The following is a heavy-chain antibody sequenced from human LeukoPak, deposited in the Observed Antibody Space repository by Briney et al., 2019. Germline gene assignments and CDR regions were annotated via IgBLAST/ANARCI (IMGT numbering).Heavy chain of an antibody. Sequence: SETLSLTCTVSGGSISSSSYYWGWIRQPPGKGLEWIGSIYYSGSTYYNPSLKSRVTISVDTSKNQFSLKLSFVTAADTAVYYCARRTSPYYYDSSGLSDDAFDIWGQGTMVTVSS. J-gene: IGHJ3*02. CDR1: GGSISSSSYY. V-gene: IGHV4-39*01. CDR3: ARRTSPYYYDSSGLSDDAFDI. D-gene: IGHD3-22*01. CDR2: IYYSGST.